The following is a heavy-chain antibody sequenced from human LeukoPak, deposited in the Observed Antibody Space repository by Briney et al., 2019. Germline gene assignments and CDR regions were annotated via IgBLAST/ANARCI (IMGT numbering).Heavy chain of an antibody. V-gene: IGHV4-4*07. J-gene: IGHJ5*02. CDR3: ARGVGSSSSNWFDP. Sequence: SETLSLTCTVSGGSISSRYWSWIRQSPGEGLEWIGRIDASGKTNYNPSLKSRVTISIDKSKGQFSLKVNSVSAADTAVYYCARGVGSSSSNWFDPWGQGALVTVSS. D-gene: IGHD6-13*01. CDR2: IDASGKT. CDR1: GGSISSRY.